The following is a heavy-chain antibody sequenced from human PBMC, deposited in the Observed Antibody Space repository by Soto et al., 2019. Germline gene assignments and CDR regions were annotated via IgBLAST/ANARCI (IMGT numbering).Heavy chain of an antibody. CDR3: ASYAKGSCSGGSGYGRKYFGY. V-gene: IGHV4-61*01. D-gene: IGHD2-15*01. CDR2: IYYSGST. Sequence: QVQLQESGPGLVKPSETLSLTCTVSGGSVSSGSYYWSWIRQPPGKGLEWIGYIYYSGSTNYNPSLQRRVTISVDTSKNRFPLKLSSVTAADTAVYSCASYAKGSCSGGSGYGRKYFGYWGQGTLVTVSS. J-gene: IGHJ4*02. CDR1: GGSVSSGSYY.